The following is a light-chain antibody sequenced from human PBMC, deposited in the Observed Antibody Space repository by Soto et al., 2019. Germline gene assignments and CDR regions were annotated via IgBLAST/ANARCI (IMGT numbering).Light chain of an antibody. J-gene: IGKJ1*01. CDR3: HQVNDWPRGT. CDR2: GAS. Sequence: EIGMTQSPATLSVSPGERATLSCRASQSISSYLAWYQQKPGQAPRLLIYGASTRSTDIPARFSGGGSGTEFTLTINRLQSEDVAVYYCHQVNDWPRGTFGQGTKVEVK. V-gene: IGKV3-15*01. CDR1: QSISSY.